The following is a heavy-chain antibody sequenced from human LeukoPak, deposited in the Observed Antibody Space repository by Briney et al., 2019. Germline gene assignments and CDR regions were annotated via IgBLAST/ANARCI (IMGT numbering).Heavy chain of an antibody. CDR1: GGSISSYY. CDR3: ARGRYYFED. CDR2: VSNSGTT. J-gene: IGHJ4*02. Sequence: SETLSLTCTVSGGSISSYYWSWIRQAAGKGLEWIGRVSNSGTTNYNPSLKTRVSMAVGTSNNQPSMTLSSVTAADTALYSCARGRYYFEDWGQGTLVTVSS. V-gene: IGHV4-4*07.